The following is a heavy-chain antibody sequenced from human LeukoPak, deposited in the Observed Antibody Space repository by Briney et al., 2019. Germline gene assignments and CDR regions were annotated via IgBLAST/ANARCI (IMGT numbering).Heavy chain of an antibody. CDR3: ARDGEQLHYYYYMDV. Sequence: GGSLRLSCAASGFTFSSYSMNWVRQAPGKGLEWVSSISSFSGYIYYADSVKGRFTISRDNAKNSLHLQMNSLRAEDTAVYYCARDGEQLHYYYYMDVWGKGTTVTVSS. D-gene: IGHD6-6*01. CDR1: GFTFSSYS. V-gene: IGHV3-21*06. J-gene: IGHJ6*03. CDR2: ISSFSGYI.